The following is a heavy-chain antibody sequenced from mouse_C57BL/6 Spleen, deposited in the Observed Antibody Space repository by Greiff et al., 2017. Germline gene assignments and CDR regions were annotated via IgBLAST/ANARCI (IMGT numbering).Heavy chain of an antibody. CDR3: ARNAFDY. V-gene: IGHV14-2*01. CDR2: IDPEDGET. CDR1: GFNIKDYY. Sequence: VQLQQSGAELVKPGASVKLSCTASGFNIKDYYMHWVKQRTEQGLEWIGRIDPEDGETKNAQKFQGKATITADTSSNTAYLQLSSLTSDDTAVYYCARNAFDYWGQGTTLTVSS. J-gene: IGHJ2*01.